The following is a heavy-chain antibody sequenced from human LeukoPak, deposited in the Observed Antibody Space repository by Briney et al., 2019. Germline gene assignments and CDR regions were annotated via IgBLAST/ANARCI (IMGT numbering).Heavy chain of an antibody. CDR2: ISYDGSNK. V-gene: IGHV3-30*04. Sequence: GRSLRLSCAASGFTFSSYAMHWVRQAPGKGLEWVAVISYDGSNKYYADSVKGRFTISRDNSKNTLYLQMNSLRAEDTAVYYCARGGRDGYNYYDYWGQGTLVTVSS. CDR1: GFTFSSYA. CDR3: ARGGRDGYNYYDY. J-gene: IGHJ4*02. D-gene: IGHD5-24*01.